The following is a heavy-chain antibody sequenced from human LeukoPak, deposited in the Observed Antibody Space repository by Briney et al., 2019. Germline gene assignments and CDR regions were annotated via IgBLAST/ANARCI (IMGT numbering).Heavy chain of an antibody. CDR3: ARDREVGTMIMSDMDV. J-gene: IGHJ6*03. CDR1: GGSISSGSYY. Sequence: PSETLSLTCTVSGGSISSGSYYWSWIRQPAGKGLEWIGRIYTSGSTNYNPSLKSRVTISVDTSKNQFSLKLSSVTAADTAVYYCARDREVGTMIMSDMDVWGKGTTVTVSS. V-gene: IGHV4-61*02. D-gene: IGHD3-22*01. CDR2: IYTSGST.